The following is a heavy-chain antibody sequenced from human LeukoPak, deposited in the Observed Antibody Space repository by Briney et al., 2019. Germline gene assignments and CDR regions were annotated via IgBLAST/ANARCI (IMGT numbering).Heavy chain of an antibody. V-gene: IGHV4-39*01. Sequence: PSETLSLTCTVSGGSISSSSYYWGWVRQPPGKGLEWIGSIYYSGSTYYNPSLKSRLTISVDTSKNPFSLKLSSVTAADTAVYYCARRDRSVNAFDIGGQGTMVTVSS. D-gene: IGHD6-19*01. J-gene: IGHJ3*02. CDR1: GGSISSSSYY. CDR2: IYYSGST. CDR3: ARRDRSVNAFDI.